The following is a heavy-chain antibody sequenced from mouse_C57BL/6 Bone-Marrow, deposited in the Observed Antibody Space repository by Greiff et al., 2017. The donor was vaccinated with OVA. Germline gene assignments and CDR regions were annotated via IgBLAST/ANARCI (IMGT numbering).Heavy chain of an antibody. J-gene: IGHJ2*01. Sequence: EVKVIESGGGLVQPGGSLKLSCAASGIDFSRYWMSWVRRAPGKGLEWIGEINPDSSTINYAPSLKDKFIISRDNAKNTLYLQMSKVRSEDTSLYSWARPDCDANYFDYWGKGTTLTVSS. CDR2: INPDSSTI. V-gene: IGHV4-1*01. CDR3: ARPDCDANYFDY. CDR1: GIDFSRYW.